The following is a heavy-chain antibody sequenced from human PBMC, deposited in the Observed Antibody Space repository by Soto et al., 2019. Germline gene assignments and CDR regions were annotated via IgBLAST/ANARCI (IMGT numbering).Heavy chain of an antibody. J-gene: IGHJ2*01. V-gene: IGHV4-59*01. Sequence: SETLSLTCTVSGGSISSYYWSWIRQPPGKGLEWIGYIYYSGSTNYNPSLKSRVTISVDTSKNQFSLKLSSVTAADTAVYYCARAAAGAKGVGWYFDLWGRGTLVTVSS. CDR3: ARAAAGAKGVGWYFDL. CDR2: IYYSGST. CDR1: GGSISSYY. D-gene: IGHD1-26*01.